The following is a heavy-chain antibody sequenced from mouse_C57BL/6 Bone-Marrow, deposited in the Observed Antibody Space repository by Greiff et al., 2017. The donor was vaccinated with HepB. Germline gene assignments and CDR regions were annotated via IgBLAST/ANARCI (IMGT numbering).Heavy chain of an antibody. V-gene: IGHV1-81*01. CDR1: GYNFTSYG. CDR3: ARERVTTVVYFGY. CDR2: IYPRSGNT. J-gene: IGHJ2*01. Sequence: QVQLKQSGAELARPGASVKLSCKASGYNFTSYGISWVKQRTGQGLEWIGEIYPRSGNTYYNEKFKGKATLTADKSSSTAYMELRSLTSEDSAVYFCARERVTTVVYFGYWGQGTTLTVSS. D-gene: IGHD1-1*01.